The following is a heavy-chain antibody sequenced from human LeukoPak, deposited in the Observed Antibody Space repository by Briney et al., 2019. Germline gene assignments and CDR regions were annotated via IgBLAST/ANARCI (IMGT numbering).Heavy chain of an antibody. Sequence: PGGSLRLSCAASGFTVSSNYMSWVRQAPGKGLEWVSVIYSGGSTYYADSVKGRFTTSRDNSKNTLYLQMNSLRAEDTAVYYCARHSTDYGDYNWFDPWGQGTLVTVSS. CDR2: IYSGGST. CDR1: GFTVSSNY. CDR3: ARHSTDYGDYNWFDP. V-gene: IGHV3-66*02. D-gene: IGHD4-17*01. J-gene: IGHJ5*02.